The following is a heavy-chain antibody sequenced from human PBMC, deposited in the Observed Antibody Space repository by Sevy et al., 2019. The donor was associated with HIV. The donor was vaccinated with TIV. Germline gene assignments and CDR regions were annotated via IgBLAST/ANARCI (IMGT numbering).Heavy chain of an antibody. Sequence: GGSLRLSCAASGFTVSSNYMSWVRQAPGKGLEWVSVIYSGGSTYYADSVKGRFTISRDNSKNTLYLQVNSLRAEDTAVYYCARGHPHCSGGSCQKYYFDYWGQGTLVTVSS. D-gene: IGHD2-15*01. V-gene: IGHV3-53*01. CDR1: GFTVSSNY. CDR3: ARGHPHCSGGSCQKYYFDY. J-gene: IGHJ4*02. CDR2: IYSGGST.